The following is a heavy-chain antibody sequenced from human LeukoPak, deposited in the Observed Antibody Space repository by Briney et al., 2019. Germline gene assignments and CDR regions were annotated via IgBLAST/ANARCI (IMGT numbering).Heavy chain of an antibody. J-gene: IGHJ4*02. D-gene: IGHD1-7*01. CDR3: ARGIAPPVELYY. V-gene: IGHV1-8*03. Sequence: ASVKVSFKASGYTFTSYDINWLRHATGQGIEWMGWMNPNSGNTGYAQKFQGRVTITRNTSISTAYVELSSLRSEDTAVYYCARGIAPPVELYYWGQGSLVTVSS. CDR2: MNPNSGNT. CDR1: GYTFTSYD.